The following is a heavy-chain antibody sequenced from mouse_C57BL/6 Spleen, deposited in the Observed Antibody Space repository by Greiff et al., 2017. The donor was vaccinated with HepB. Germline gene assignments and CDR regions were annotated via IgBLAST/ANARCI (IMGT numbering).Heavy chain of an antibody. D-gene: IGHD2-1*01. CDR3: TRRDLLWDY. CDR1: GYTFTDYE. V-gene: IGHV1-15*01. Sequence: QVQLQQSGAELVRPGASVTLSCKASGYTFTDYEMHWVKQTPVHGLEWIGAIDPETGGTAYNQKFKGKAILTADKSSSTAYMELRSLTSEDSAVYDCTRRDLLWDYWGQGTTLTVSS. J-gene: IGHJ2*01. CDR2: IDPETGGT.